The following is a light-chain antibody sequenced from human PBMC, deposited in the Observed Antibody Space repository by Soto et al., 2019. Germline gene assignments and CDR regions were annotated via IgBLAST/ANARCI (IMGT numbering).Light chain of an antibody. CDR2: DAS. CDR1: QSVSSY. CDR3: QQRNNWPPIT. Sequence: EIVFSQSPATVSLSPGERATLSCRASQSVSSYLAWYQQKPGQAPRLLIYDASNRATGVPARFSGSGSGTDFTLTISSLEPEDFALYYCQQRNNWPPITFGQGTRLEIK. J-gene: IGKJ5*01. V-gene: IGKV3-11*01.